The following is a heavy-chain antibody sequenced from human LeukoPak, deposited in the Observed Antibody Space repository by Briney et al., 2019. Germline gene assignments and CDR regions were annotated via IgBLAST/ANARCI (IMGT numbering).Heavy chain of an antibody. J-gene: IGHJ5*02. CDR1: SGSFGSYY. D-gene: IGHD3/OR15-3a*01. CDR2: IYYSGNT. CDR3: ARSGLNWFDP. Sequence: PSETLSLTCTVSSGSFGSYYWSWIRQPPGKGLEWIGYIYYSGNTNYDPSLKSRVTISVDTSKNQFSLKLSSVTAADTAVYFCARSGLNWFDPWGQGTLVTVSS. V-gene: IGHV4-59*08.